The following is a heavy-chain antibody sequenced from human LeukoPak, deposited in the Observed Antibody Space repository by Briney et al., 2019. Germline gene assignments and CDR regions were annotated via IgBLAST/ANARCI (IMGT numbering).Heavy chain of an antibody. CDR2: ISYDGSNK. Sequence: GRSLRLSCAASGFTFSSYAMHRVRQAPGKGLEWVAVISYDGSNKYYADSVKGRFTISRDNSKNTLYLQMNSLRAEDTAVYYCARGPLQLGYCSSTSCYLPIDYWGQGTLVTVSS. CDR3: ARGPLQLGYCSSTSCYLPIDY. CDR1: GFTFSSYA. V-gene: IGHV3-30-3*01. J-gene: IGHJ4*02. D-gene: IGHD2-2*01.